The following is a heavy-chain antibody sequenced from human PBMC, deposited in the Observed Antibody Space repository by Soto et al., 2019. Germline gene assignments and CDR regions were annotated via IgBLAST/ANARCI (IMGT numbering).Heavy chain of an antibody. J-gene: IGHJ5*02. V-gene: IGHV1-18*01. CDR3: ANALTDGPTHWFDP. D-gene: IGHD7-27*01. Sequence: ASVKVSCKASGYTFTSYGISWVRQAPGQGLEWMGWISAYNGNTNSAQKLQGRVTMTTDTSTSTAYMELRSLRSDDTAVYYCANALTDGPTHWFDPWGQGTLVTVSS. CDR1: GYTFTSYG. CDR2: ISAYNGNT.